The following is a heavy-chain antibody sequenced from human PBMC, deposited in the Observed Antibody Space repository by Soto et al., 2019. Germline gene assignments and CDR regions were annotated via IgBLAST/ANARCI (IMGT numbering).Heavy chain of an antibody. Sequence: EVQLLESGGDLVQPGGSLRLSCAVSGFTFSNYAMTWVRQAPGKGLEWVSAITGLGGSTYYADSVKGRFTISRDNSKNTLYLLMNSLRAEDTAVYYCAKAPYDLLTYYYMDVWGKGTTVTVSS. D-gene: IGHD3-9*01. CDR1: GFTFSNYA. V-gene: IGHV3-23*01. J-gene: IGHJ6*03. CDR3: AKAPYDLLTYYYMDV. CDR2: ITGLGGST.